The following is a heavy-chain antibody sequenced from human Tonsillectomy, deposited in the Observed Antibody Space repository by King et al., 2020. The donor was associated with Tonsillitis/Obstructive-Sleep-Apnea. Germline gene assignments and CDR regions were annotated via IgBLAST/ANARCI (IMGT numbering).Heavy chain of an antibody. CDR2: IYYSGST. V-gene: IGHV4-59*01. CDR1: GGSISSYY. J-gene: IGHJ4*02. D-gene: IGHD3-3*02. CDR3: ARTGHFWGGYYIFDY. Sequence: QLQESGPGLVKPSETLSLTCTVSGGSISSYYWSWIRQPPGKGLEWIGYIYYSGSTNYNPSLKSRGTISVDTSKNQFSLKLSSVTAADTAVYYCARTGHFWGGYYIFDYWGQGTLVTVSS.